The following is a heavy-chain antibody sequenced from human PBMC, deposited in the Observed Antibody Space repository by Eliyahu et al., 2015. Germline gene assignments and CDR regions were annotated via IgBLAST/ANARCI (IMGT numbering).Heavy chain of an antibody. D-gene: IGHD6-19*01. J-gene: IGHJ1*01. CDR3: AKGRGWYLEYFQH. CDR1: GFTFSSYG. CDR2: ISYDGSNK. Sequence: QVQLVESGGGVVQPGRSLRLSCAASGFTFSSYGMHWVRQAPGKGLEWVAVISYDGSNKYYADSVKGRFTISRDNSKNTLYLQMNSLRAEDTAVYYCAKGRGWYLEYFQHWGQGTLVTVSS. V-gene: IGHV3-30*18.